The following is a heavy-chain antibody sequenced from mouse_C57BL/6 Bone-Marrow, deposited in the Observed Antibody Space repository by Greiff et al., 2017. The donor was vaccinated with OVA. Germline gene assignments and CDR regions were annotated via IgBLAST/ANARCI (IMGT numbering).Heavy chain of an antibody. CDR2: IYPGSGST. D-gene: IGHD1-1*01. V-gene: IGHV1-55*01. J-gene: IGHJ3*01. Sequence: QVQLQQPGAELVKPGASVKMSCKASGYTFTSYWITWVKQRPGQGLEWIGDIYPGSGSTNYNEKFKSKATLTVDTSSSTAYMQLSSLTSEDSAVYYGARVGPGAVVGGDWFAYWGQGTLVTVSA. CDR3: ARVGPGAVVGGDWFAY. CDR1: GYTFTSYW.